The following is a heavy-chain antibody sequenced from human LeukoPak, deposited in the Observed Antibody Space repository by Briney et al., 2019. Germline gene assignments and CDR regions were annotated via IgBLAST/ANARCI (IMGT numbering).Heavy chain of an antibody. CDR2: IYYSGST. CDR3: ARVRDYYYGMDV. J-gene: IGHJ6*02. V-gene: IGHV4-59*01. Sequence: SETLSLTCTVSGGSISSYYWSWIRQPPGKGLEWIGYIYYSGSTNYNPSLKSRVTISVDTSKNQFSLKLSSVTAADTALYYCARVRDYYYGMDVWGQGTTVTASS. CDR1: GGSISSYY.